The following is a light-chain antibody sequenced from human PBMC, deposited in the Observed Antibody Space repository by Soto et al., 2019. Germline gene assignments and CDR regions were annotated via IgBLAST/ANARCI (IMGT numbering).Light chain of an antibody. CDR3: QQYGSSQT. CDR1: QSVSSSY. J-gene: IGKJ1*01. CDR2: GAS. Sequence: EIVLTQSPGTVSLSPGERATLSCRASQSVSSSYLAWYQQKPGQAPRLLIYGASSRAAGIPDRFSGSGSGTDFTLTISRLETEDFAVYYCQQYGSSQTFGQGTKVEIK. V-gene: IGKV3-20*01.